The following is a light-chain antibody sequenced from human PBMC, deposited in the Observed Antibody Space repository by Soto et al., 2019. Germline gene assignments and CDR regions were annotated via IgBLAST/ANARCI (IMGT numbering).Light chain of an antibody. CDR1: SNDVGGYNY. CDR3: SSYAGRNNYV. J-gene: IGLJ1*01. Sequence: QSVLTQPPSASGSPGQSVTISCTGTSNDVGGYNYVSWYQQHPGKAPKLMIYEVSKRPSGVPDRFSGSKSGNTASLTVSGLQAEDEADYYCSSYAGRNNYVFGTGTKVPVL. CDR2: EVS. V-gene: IGLV2-8*01.